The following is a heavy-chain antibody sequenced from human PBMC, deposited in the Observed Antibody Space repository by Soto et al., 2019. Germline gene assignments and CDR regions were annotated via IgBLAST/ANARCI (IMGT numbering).Heavy chain of an antibody. V-gene: IGHV4-34*01. CDR1: GGSFSGYY. CDR2: INHSGST. D-gene: IGHD5-12*01. Sequence: SETLSLTCAVYGGSFSGYYWSWVRQPPGKGLEWIGEINHSGSTNYNPSLKSRVTISVDTSKNQFSLKLSSVTAADTAVYYCARGRMATTNTGDYFDYWGQGTMVTVSA. CDR3: ARGRMATTNTGDYFDY. J-gene: IGHJ4*01.